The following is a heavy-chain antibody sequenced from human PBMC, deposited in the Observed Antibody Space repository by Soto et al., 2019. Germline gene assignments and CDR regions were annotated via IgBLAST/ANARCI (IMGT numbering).Heavy chain of an antibody. Sequence: GGSLRLSXAASGFTLGNYWMHWVRQAPGKGLVWVSRINDYGTTINYAESVEGRFIISRDDAKSEVYLQMNNLRAEDSAVYYCARGGLEPFDYWGQGALVTVSS. J-gene: IGHJ4*02. CDR3: ARGGLEPFDY. V-gene: IGHV3-74*01. D-gene: IGHD1-1*01. CDR1: GFTLGNYW. CDR2: INDYGTTI.